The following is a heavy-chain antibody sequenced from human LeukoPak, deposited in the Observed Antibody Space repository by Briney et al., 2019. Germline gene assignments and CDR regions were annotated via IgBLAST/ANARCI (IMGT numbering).Heavy chain of an antibody. CDR2: ITYSGGST. Sequence: GGSLRLSCAASGFTFSSYAMSWVRQAPGKGLEWVSTITYSGGSTYYADSVKGRFTISRDNSKNTLYLQMNSLRAEDTAVYYCARDFSYYDILTGYYKGYYFDYWGQGTLVTVSS. J-gene: IGHJ4*02. CDR1: GFTFSSYA. V-gene: IGHV3-23*01. CDR3: ARDFSYYDILTGYYKGYYFDY. D-gene: IGHD3-9*01.